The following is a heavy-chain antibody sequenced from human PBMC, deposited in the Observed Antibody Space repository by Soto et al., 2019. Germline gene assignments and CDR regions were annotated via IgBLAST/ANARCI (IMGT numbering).Heavy chain of an antibody. Sequence: EVQLLESGGGLVQPGGSLRLSCAASGFTFSSYAMSWFRQAPGKGLEWVSAISGSGGSTYYADSVKGRFTISRANSKNRLYMQMNILRAEDTAVYYCAKGGYCSSTRCRTYYYGMDVWGQGTTVTVSS. V-gene: IGHV3-23*01. CDR2: ISGSGGST. CDR1: GFTFSSYA. CDR3: AKGGYCSSTRCRTYYYGMDV. D-gene: IGHD2-2*01. J-gene: IGHJ6*02.